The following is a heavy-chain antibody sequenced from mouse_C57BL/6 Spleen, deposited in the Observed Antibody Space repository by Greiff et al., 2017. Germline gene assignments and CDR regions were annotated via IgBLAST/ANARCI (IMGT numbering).Heavy chain of an antibody. CDR2: ISSGGSYT. CDR1: GFTFSSYG. CDR3: AGHDYGSSLYAMDY. Sequence: EVQRVESGGDLVKPGGSLKLSCAASGFTFSSYGMSWVRQTPDKRLEWVATISSGGSYTYYPDSVKGRFTISRDNTNNTLYLQMSRLKSEDTAMYYCAGHDYGSSLYAMDYWGQGTSVTVSS. D-gene: IGHD1-1*01. V-gene: IGHV5-6*01. J-gene: IGHJ4*01.